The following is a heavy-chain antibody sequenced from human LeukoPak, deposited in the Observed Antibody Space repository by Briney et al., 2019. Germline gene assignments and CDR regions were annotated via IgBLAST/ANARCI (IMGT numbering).Heavy chain of an antibody. CDR1: GFTVSSNY. J-gene: IGHJ4*02. CDR2: IYSGGST. CDR3: ARDTNGGIATDY. Sequence: GGSLRLSCAASGFTVSSNYMSWVRQAPGKGLEWVSVIYSGGSTYYADSVKGRFTISRDNSKNTLYLQMDSLRAEDTAVYYCARDTNGGIATDYWGQGTLVTVSS. D-gene: IGHD2-8*01. V-gene: IGHV3-66*01.